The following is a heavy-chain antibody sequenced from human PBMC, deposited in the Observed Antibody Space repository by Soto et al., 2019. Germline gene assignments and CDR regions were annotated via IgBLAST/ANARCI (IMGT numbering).Heavy chain of an antibody. J-gene: IGHJ5*02. CDR2: ISYDGSNK. V-gene: IGHV3-30*18. CDR1: GFTFSSYG. CDR3: AKESDRNYDFWSGYYASNWLDP. Sequence: PGGSLRLSCAASGFTFSSYGMHWVRQAPGKGLEWVAVISYDGSNKYYADSVKGRFTISRDNSKNTLYLQMNSLRAEDTAVYYCAKESDRNYDFWSGYYASNWLDPWGQGTMVTVSS. D-gene: IGHD3-3*01.